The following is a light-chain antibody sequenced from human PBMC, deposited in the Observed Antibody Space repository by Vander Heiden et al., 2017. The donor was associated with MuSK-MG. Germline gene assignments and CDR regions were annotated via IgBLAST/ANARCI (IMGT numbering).Light chain of an antibody. CDR2: AAS. V-gene: IGKV1-8*01. CDR3: QQYYSYPFT. CDR1: QGISSY. Sequence: IRMTQSPPSFSASTGDRVTITCRASQGISSYLAWYQQKPGKAPKLLIYAASTLQSGVPSRFSGSGSGTDFTLTISCLQSEDFATYYCQQYYSYPFTFGPGTRVDIK. J-gene: IGKJ3*01.